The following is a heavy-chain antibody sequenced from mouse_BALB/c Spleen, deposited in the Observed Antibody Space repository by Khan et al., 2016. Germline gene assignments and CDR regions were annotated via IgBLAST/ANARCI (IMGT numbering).Heavy chain of an antibody. J-gene: IGHJ2*01. V-gene: IGHV1-9*01. CDR3: ASTGGRGYFDY. CDR2: ILPGSGST. CDR1: GYTFSSYW. D-gene: IGHD1-1*01. Sequence: QVQLQQSGAELMKPGASVKISCKATGYTFSSYWIEWVKQRPGHGLEWIGEILPGSGSTNYNEKFRGKATFTADTSSNTAYMQLSSLTSEDSAVHYWASTGGRGYFDYWGQGTTLTVSS.